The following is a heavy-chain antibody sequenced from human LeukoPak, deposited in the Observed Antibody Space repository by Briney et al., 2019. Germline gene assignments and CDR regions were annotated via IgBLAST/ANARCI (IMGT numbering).Heavy chain of an antibody. D-gene: IGHD5-24*01. V-gene: IGHV3-30*02. CDR3: AKVGDGYNIPLDY. CDR1: GFTFNNYG. CDR2: IRNDGSKK. J-gene: IGHJ4*02. Sequence: PGGSLRLSCAASGFTFNNYGMHWVRQAPGKGLEWVAFIRNDGSKKYHADSVKGRFTISRDNSKKMLSLQMNRLSSEDTAVYYCAKVGDGYNIPLDYWGQGTLVTVSS.